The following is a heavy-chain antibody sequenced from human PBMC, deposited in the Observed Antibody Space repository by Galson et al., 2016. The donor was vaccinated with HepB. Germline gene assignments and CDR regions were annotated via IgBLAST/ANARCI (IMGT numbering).Heavy chain of an antibody. V-gene: IGHV4-34*01. CDR3: ARVMKSSWYEDYYYGMDV. CDR2: INHSGII. D-gene: IGHD6-13*01. J-gene: IGHJ6*02. Sequence: RQPPGKGLEWIGAINHSGIIKYNPSLESRVTISIDTSKNSLYLQMNSLRDEDTAVYYCARVMKSSWYEDYYYGMDVWGQGTTVTVSS.